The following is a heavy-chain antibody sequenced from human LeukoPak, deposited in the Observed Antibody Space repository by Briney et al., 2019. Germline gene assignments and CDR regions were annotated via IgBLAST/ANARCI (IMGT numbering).Heavy chain of an antibody. V-gene: IGHV1-46*01. CDR1: GYTITSYY. CDR2: INPSGGST. Sequence: ASVKVSCKASGYTITSYYMHWVRQAPGQGLEWMGIINPSGGSTSYAQKFQGRVTMTRDTSTSTVYMGLSSLRSEDTAVYYCARVGATNPFDYWGQGTLVTVSS. J-gene: IGHJ4*02. D-gene: IGHD1-26*01. CDR3: ARVGATNPFDY.